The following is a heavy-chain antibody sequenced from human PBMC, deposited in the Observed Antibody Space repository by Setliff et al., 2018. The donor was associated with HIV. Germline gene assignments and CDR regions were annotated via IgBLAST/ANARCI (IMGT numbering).Heavy chain of an antibody. CDR2: INAGTGSI. D-gene: IGHD2-15*01. Sequence: ASVKVSCKASGFTFTDYSIHWVRQAPGQRLEWMGWINAGTGSIRHSQRFQDRLTMTGDTSATTAYMELSSLRSEDTAVYYCARDAPTRSVREKGLDMLGQGTLVTVSS. J-gene: IGHJ3*02. V-gene: IGHV1-3*01. CDR3: ARDAPTRSVREKGLDM. CDR1: GFTFTDYS.